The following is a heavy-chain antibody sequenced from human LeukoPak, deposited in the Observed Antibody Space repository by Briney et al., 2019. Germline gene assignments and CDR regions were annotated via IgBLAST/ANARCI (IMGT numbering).Heavy chain of an antibody. D-gene: IGHD6-6*01. J-gene: IGHJ4*02. CDR3: ARASYSSSSLTPFDY. Sequence: GGSLRLSCAASGLTVSSNYMSWVRQAPGKGLEWVSVIYSGGSTNYADSVKGRFTISRHNSKNTLYLQMNSLRAEDTAVYYCARASYSSSSLTPFDYWGQGTLVTVSS. CDR2: IYSGGST. V-gene: IGHV3-53*04. CDR1: GLTVSSNY.